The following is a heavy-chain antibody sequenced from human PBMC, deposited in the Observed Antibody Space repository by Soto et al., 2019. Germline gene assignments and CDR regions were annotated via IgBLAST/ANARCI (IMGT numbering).Heavy chain of an antibody. CDR1: GFNFDDYG. CDR3: ARRDSSGYSPQYNFDY. J-gene: IGHJ4*02. D-gene: IGHD3-22*01. Sequence: GGSLRLSCAASGFNFDDYGMSWVRQAPGKGLKWVSGINWNGGSTGYADSVKGRFTISRDNAKNSLYLEMNSLRVEDTALYYCARRDSSGYSPQYNFDYWGQGTLVTVSS. V-gene: IGHV3-20*04. CDR2: INWNGGST.